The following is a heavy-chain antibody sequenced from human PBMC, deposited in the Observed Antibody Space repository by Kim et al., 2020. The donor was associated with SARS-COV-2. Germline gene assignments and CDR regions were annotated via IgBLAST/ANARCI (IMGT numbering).Heavy chain of an antibody. Sequence: GGSLRLSCAASGFTFSSYGMHWVRQAPGKGLEWVAVIWYDGSNKYYADSVKGRFTISRDNSKNTLYLQMNSLRAEDTAVYYCARDGYCSGGSCPDAFDIWGQGTMVTVSS. J-gene: IGHJ3*02. CDR1: GFTFSSYG. CDR2: IWYDGSNK. V-gene: IGHV3-33*01. D-gene: IGHD2-15*01. CDR3: ARDGYCSGGSCPDAFDI.